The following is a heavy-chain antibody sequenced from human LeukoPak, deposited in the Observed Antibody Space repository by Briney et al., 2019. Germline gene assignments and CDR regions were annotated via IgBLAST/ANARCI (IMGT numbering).Heavy chain of an antibody. CDR3: ARERYYYDSSGYLNYYYYYGMDV. D-gene: IGHD3-22*01. CDR1: GGSISSGGYY. V-gene: IGHV4-31*03. CDR2: IYYSGST. Sequence: SQTLSLTCTVSGGSISSGGYYWSWIREHPGKGLEWIGYIYYSGSTYYNPSPRSRVTISVDTSKNQFSLKLSSVTAADTAVYYCARERYYYDSSGYLNYYYYYGMDVWGQGTTVTVSS. J-gene: IGHJ6*02.